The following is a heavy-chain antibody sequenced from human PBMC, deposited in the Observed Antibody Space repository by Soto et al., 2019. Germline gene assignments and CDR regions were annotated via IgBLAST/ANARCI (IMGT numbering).Heavy chain of an antibody. CDR1: GFIFSSYS. V-gene: IGHV3-21*01. CDR2: ISSSSSYI. Sequence: GGSLRISGAASGFIFSSYSMNWVRQAPGKGLEWVSSISSSSSYIYYADSVKGRFTISRDNAKNSLYLQMNSLRAEDTAVYYCARDLRDDYDILTGYISGMDVWGQGTTVTVSS. D-gene: IGHD3-9*01. J-gene: IGHJ6*02. CDR3: ARDLRDDYDILTGYISGMDV.